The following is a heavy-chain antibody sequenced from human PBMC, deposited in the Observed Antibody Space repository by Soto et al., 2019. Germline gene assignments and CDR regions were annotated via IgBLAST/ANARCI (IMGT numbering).Heavy chain of an antibody. CDR3: ARGNTVARTLDY. D-gene: IGHD5-12*01. J-gene: IGHJ4*02. CDR2: IYYSGST. CDR1: GGSISSYY. Sequence: SETLSLTCTVSGGSISSYYWSWIRQPPGKGLEWIGYIYYSGSTNYNPSLKSRVTTSVDTSKNQLSLKLSSVTAADTAVYYCARGNTVARTLDYWGQGTLVTVSS. V-gene: IGHV4-59*01.